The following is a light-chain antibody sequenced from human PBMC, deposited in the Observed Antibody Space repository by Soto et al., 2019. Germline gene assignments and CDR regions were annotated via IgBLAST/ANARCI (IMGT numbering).Light chain of an antibody. Sequence: DIQMTQSPSSLSASVGGRVTITCRASQGISNYLTWYPQNPRNVPKLLSYADSTLQSGVPSRFSGSASGTDFTLTISSLHPEDGATYYCQRYHSAPRRVAQGTKVHIK. V-gene: IGKV1-27*01. CDR2: ADS. CDR1: QGISNY. J-gene: IGKJ1*01. CDR3: QRYHSAPRR.